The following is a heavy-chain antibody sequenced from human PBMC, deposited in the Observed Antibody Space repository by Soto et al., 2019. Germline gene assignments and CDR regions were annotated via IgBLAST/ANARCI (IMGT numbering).Heavy chain of an antibody. V-gene: IGHV1-18*01. Sequence: GASVKVSCKASGYTFTSYGISWVRQAPGQGLEWMGWISAYNGNTNYAQKLQGRVTMTEDTSTDTAYMELSSLRSEDTAVYYCATSYSFSNWGQGTLVTVSS. D-gene: IGHD1-26*01. CDR2: ISAYNGNT. CDR1: GYTFTSYG. CDR3: ATSYSFSN. J-gene: IGHJ4*02.